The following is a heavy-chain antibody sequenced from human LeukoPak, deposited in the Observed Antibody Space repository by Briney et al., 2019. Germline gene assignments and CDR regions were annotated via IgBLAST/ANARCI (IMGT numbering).Heavy chain of an antibody. J-gene: IGHJ4*02. CDR1: GYTFTSHH. CDR2: INPSGGST. CDR3: ARAGRPDYYDSSAPPFDH. D-gene: IGHD3-22*01. V-gene: IGHV1-46*01. Sequence: ASVKVSCKASGYTFTSHHMHWVRQAPEQGLEWMGEINPSGGSTSYTQKFRGRVTMTRDMSTSTVYMELSSLRSEDTAVYYCARAGRPDYYDSSAPPFDHWGQGILVTVSS.